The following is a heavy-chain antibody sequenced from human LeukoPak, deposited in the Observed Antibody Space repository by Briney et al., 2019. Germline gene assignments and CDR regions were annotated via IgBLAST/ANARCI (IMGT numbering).Heavy chain of an antibody. CDR3: ARDLLLDY. V-gene: IGHV4-59*01. Sequence: ASETLSLTCTVSGGSISSYYWSWIRQPPGKGLEWIGYIYYSGSTNYNPSLKSRVTISVDTSKNQFSLKLSSVTAADTAVYYCARDLLLDYWGQGTLVTVSS. CDR1: GGSISSYY. D-gene: IGHD2-15*01. J-gene: IGHJ4*02. CDR2: IYYSGST.